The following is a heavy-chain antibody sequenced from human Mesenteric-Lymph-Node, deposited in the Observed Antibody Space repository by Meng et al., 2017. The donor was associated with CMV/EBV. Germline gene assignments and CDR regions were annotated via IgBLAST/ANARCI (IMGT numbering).Heavy chain of an antibody. D-gene: IGHD1-26*01. CDR1: GFTFSNYG. CDR3: ARDQASPYSGSAPDVDY. J-gene: IGHJ4*02. V-gene: IGHV3-21*01. CDR2: ISSSSSYI. Sequence: GESLKISCAASGFTFSNYGMSWVRQAPGKGLEWVSSISSSSSYIYYADSMQGRFTISRDNAKNSLYLLMNSLRADDTAVYYCARDQASPYSGSAPDVDYWGQGTLVTVSS.